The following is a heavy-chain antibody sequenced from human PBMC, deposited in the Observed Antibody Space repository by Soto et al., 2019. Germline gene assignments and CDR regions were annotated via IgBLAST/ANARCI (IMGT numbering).Heavy chain of an antibody. CDR2: IIPIFGTA. V-gene: IGHV1-69*01. D-gene: IGHD3-16*01. CDR1: GGTFSSYA. J-gene: IGHJ4*02. CDR3: AREMAHAGGFDY. Sequence: GPQVKVSCKASGGTFSSYAISWVRQAPGQGLEWMGGIIPIFGTANYAQKFQGRVTITADESTSTAYMELSSLRSEDTAVYYCAREMAHAGGFDYWGQGTLVTVSS.